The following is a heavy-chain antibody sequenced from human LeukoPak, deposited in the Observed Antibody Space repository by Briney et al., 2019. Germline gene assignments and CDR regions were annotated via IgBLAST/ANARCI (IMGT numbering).Heavy chain of an antibody. CDR2: ISGSGGST. J-gene: IGHJ3*02. D-gene: IGHD3-10*01. V-gene: IGHV3-23*01. CDR1: GFTFSSYS. CDR3: AWFLNGAFDI. Sequence: GGSLRLSCAASGFTFSSYSMNWVRQAPGKGLEWVSAISGSGGSTYYADSVKGRFTISRDNSKNTLYLQMNSLRAEDTAVYYCAWFLNGAFDIWGQGTMVTVSS.